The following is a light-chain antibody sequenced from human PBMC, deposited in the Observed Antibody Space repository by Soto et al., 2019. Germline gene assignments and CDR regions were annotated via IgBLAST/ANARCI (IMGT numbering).Light chain of an antibody. CDR1: QSVSSNH. CDR2: GGY. CDR3: QQYSSSRT. Sequence: DIELKLSPCTQCLAPGERATLSCRASQSVSSNHLAWYKQKPGQAPRLLIYGGYSRTTGIPVRFSGSGSETDFTLTIPRLEPGEFAVYYCQQYSSSRTFGQGTKVDI. J-gene: IGKJ1*01. V-gene: IGKV3-20*01.